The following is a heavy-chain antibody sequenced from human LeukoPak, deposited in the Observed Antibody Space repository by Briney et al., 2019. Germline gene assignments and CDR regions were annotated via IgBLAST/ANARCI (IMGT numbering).Heavy chain of an antibody. CDR2: ISSSSSYI. Sequence: GGSLRLSCAASGFTFSSYSMNWVRQAPGKGLEGVSSISSSSSYIYYADSVKGRFAISRGNAKNSLYLQMNSLRAEDTAVYYCARDPPYYDFWSDDAYYFDYWGQGTLVTVSS. CDR3: ARDPPYYDFWSDDAYYFDY. CDR1: GFTFSSYS. D-gene: IGHD3-3*01. J-gene: IGHJ4*02. V-gene: IGHV3-21*01.